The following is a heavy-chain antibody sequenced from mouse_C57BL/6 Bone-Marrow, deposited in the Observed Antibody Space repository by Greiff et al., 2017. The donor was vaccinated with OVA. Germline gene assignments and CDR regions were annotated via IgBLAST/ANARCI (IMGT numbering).Heavy chain of an antibody. J-gene: IGHJ2*01. CDR1: GYTFTSYG. CDR2: IYPRSGNT. V-gene: IGHV1-81*01. D-gene: IGHD2-3*01. CDR3: AEGNGYYGY. Sequence: QVQLQQSGAELARPGASVKLSCKASGYTFTSYGISWVKQRTGQGLEWIGEIYPRSGNTYYNEKFKGKATLTADKSSSTAYMELRSLTSEDSAVYFCAEGNGYYGYWGQGTTLTVSS.